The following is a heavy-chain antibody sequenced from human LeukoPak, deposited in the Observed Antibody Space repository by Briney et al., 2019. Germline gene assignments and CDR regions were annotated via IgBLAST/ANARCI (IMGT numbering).Heavy chain of an antibody. CDR1: GFTFSSYG. Sequence: PGGSLRLSCAASGFTFSSYGMHWVRQAPGKGLEWVAFIRYDGNNKYYADSVKGRFTISRDNSKNTLYLQLNSLRAEDTAVYYCATIYSLGGRSFDYWGQGTLVTVSS. CDR2: IRYDGNNK. J-gene: IGHJ4*02. D-gene: IGHD2-15*01. V-gene: IGHV3-30*02. CDR3: ATIYSLGGRSFDY.